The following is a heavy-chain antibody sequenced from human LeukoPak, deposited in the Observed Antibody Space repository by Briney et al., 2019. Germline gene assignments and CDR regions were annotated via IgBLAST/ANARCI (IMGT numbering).Heavy chain of an antibody. CDR3: ARGRYYDSGGR. J-gene: IGHJ4*02. D-gene: IGHD3-22*01. CDR2: IYYSGNT. V-gene: IGHV4-59*01. CDR1: GGSISSYY. Sequence: KASETLSLTCTVSGGSISSYYWSWIRQPPGKGLEWIGYIYYSGNTDYNPSLKSRVTMSVDTSKNQFSLRLSSVTAADTAVYYCARGRYYDSGGRWGQGTLVTVSS.